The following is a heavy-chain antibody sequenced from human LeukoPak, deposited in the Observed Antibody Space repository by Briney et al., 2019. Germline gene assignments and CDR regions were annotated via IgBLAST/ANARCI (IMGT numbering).Heavy chain of an antibody. D-gene: IGHD6-6*01. CDR1: GDFISSYY. Sequence: PSEPLSLTCTVSGDFISSYYWSWIRQPAGKGLEWIGHIYTSGSTSYDPSLKSRVTMSVDTSKNQFSLKLSSVTAADTAVYYCAGLIAARPLYYYYMDVWGKGTTVTVSS. CDR3: AGLIAARPLYYYYMDV. J-gene: IGHJ6*03. V-gene: IGHV4-4*07. CDR2: IYTSGST.